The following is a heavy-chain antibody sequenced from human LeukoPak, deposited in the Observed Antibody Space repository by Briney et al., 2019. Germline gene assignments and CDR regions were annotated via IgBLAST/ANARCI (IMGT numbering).Heavy chain of an antibody. V-gene: IGHV4-30-4*01. CDR3: ARVNGWLRDNVFFDY. CDR2: IYYSGST. Sequence: SQTLSLTCTVSGGSISSGDYYWSRIRQPPGKGLEWIGYIYYSGSTYYSPSLKSRITISVDTSKNQFSLKLSSVTAADTAVYYCARVNGWLRDNVFFDYWGQGTLVTVSS. D-gene: IGHD5-12*01. CDR1: GGSISSGDYY. J-gene: IGHJ4*02.